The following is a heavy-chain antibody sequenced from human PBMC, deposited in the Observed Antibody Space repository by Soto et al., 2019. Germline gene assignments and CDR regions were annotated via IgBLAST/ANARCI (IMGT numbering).Heavy chain of an antibody. J-gene: IGHJ4*02. V-gene: IGHV4-39*01. Sequence: QLQLQESGPGLVKPSETLSLTCTVSGVSIGSNSYYWGWIRQPPGKGLEWIGSIYYSRSTYYNPSLKSRVTISIDTSKNQFSLKLGSVTAADTALYYCARPGGRGYFDYWGQGTRVTVSS. CDR2: IYYSRST. D-gene: IGHD3-16*01. CDR3: ARPGGRGYFDY. CDR1: GVSIGSNSYY.